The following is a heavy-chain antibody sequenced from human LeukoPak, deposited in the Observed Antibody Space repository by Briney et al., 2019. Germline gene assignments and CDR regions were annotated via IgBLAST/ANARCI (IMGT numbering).Heavy chain of an antibody. CDR3: ARGYGSGSYYTDP. CDR1: GGSFSGYN. D-gene: IGHD3-10*01. CDR2: INHSGST. V-gene: IGHV4-34*01. Sequence: SETLSLTCAVYGGSFSGYNWTWIRQPPGKGLEWIGEINHSGSTDYNPSLKSRVTISVDTSKNQFSLKLSSVTAADTAVYYCARGYGSGSYYTDPWGQGTLVTVSS. J-gene: IGHJ5*02.